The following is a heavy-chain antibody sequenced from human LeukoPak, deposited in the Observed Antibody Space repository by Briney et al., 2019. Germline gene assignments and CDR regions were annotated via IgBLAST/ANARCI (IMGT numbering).Heavy chain of an antibody. V-gene: IGHV3-23*01. CDR2: ISGSGGST. CDR3: AKDLLGSSTPY. Sequence: GGSLRLSCAASGFTFSSYAMNWVRQAPGKGLEWVSAISGSGGSTYYVDSVKGRLTISRDNSKNTLYLQMNSLRAEDTAVYYCAKDLLGSSTPYWGQGTLVTVSS. J-gene: IGHJ4*02. CDR1: GFTFSSYA. D-gene: IGHD2-2*01.